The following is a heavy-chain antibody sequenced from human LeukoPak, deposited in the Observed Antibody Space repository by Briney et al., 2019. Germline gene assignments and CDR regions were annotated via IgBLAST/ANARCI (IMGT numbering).Heavy chain of an antibody. CDR3: ARYNSGWSYFDY. J-gene: IGHJ4*02. CDR2: IVYSGST. Sequence: SETLSLTCTVSGDSISSDNWSWIRHPPGKGLVWSGYIVYSGSTTYNPSLKSRVTISVDTSKSQFSLKLSSVTAADTAIYYCARYNSGWSYFDYWGQGTLVTVSS. D-gene: IGHD6-19*01. CDR1: GDSISSDN. V-gene: IGHV4-59*01.